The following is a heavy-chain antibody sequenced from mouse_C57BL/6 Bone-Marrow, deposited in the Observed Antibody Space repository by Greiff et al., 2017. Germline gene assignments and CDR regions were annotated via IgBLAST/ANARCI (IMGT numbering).Heavy chain of an antibody. D-gene: IGHD2-3*01. CDR3: ARRRWLLYDVDY. CDR2: IYPRSGNT. V-gene: IGHV1-81*01. CDR1: GYTFTSYG. J-gene: IGHJ2*01. Sequence: QVQLQQSGAELARPGASVKLSCKASGYTFTSYGISWVKQRTGPGLEWIGEIYPRSGNTYDNEKFKGKATLTADKSSSTAYMQLSSLVSEDTAVYFCARRRWLLYDVDYWGQGTTLTVSS.